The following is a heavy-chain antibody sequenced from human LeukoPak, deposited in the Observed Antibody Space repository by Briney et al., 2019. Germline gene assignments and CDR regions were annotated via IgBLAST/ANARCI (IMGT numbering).Heavy chain of an antibody. V-gene: IGHV3-66*01. J-gene: IGHJ4*02. Sequence: GGSLRLSCAASGFTFSSYSMNWIRQAPGKGLAWVSVIYTGGNTYYADSVKGRFTISRDNSRNTLYLQMNSLRAEDTAVYYCARVQAIFQNFDYWGQGTLVTVSS. CDR1: GFTFSSYS. CDR2: IYTGGNT. D-gene: IGHD3-3*01. CDR3: ARVQAIFQNFDY.